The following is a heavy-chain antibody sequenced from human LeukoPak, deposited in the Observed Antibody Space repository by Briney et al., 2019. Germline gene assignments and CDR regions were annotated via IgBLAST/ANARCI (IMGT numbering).Heavy chain of an antibody. CDR1: GYTFTSYG. CDR3: ARDLRTYYDFWSGYSFGGY. D-gene: IGHD3-3*01. CDR2: ISAYNGNT. Sequence: ASVKVSCKASGYTFTSYGISWVRQAPGQGLEWMGWISAYNGNTNYAQKLQGRVTMTTDTSTSTAYMELRSLRSDDTAVYYCARDLRTYYDFWSGYSFGGYWGQGTLVTVSS. V-gene: IGHV1-18*01. J-gene: IGHJ4*02.